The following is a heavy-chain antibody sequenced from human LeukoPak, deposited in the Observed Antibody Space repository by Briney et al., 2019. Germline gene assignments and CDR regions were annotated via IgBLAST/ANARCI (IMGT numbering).Heavy chain of an antibody. D-gene: IGHD3-3*01. CDR3: AKDGASPYYDFWSGSETLNWFDP. CDR2: ISGSGGST. Sequence: HPGGSLRLSCAASGFTFSSYSMNWVRQAPGKGLEWVSAISGSGGSTYYADSVKGRFTISRDNSKNTLYLQMNSLRAEDTAVYYCAKDGASPYYDFWSGSETLNWFDPWGQGTLVTVSS. J-gene: IGHJ5*02. CDR1: GFTFSSYS. V-gene: IGHV3-23*01.